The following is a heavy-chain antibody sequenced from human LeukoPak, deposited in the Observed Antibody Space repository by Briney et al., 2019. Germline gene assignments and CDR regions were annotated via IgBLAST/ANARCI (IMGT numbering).Heavy chain of an antibody. D-gene: IGHD3-10*01. V-gene: IGHV5-10-1*01. Sequence: GESLQISCKGSGYIFTSYWISWVRRMPGKGREWMGRIDPSDSYTNYSPSFQGHVTISADKSISTAYLQWSSLKASDTAMYYCARHAEPSGSVGMDVWGKGTTVTVSS. CDR2: IDPSDSYT. CDR1: GYIFTSYW. CDR3: ARHAEPSGSVGMDV. J-gene: IGHJ6*04.